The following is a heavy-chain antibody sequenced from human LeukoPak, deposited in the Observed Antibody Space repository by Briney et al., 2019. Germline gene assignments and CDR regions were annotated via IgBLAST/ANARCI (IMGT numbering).Heavy chain of an antibody. V-gene: IGHV3-23*01. J-gene: IGHJ4*02. D-gene: IGHD2-2*02. Sequence: PGGSLRLSCAASGFTFSSYAMSWVRQAPGKGLEWVSAISGSGGSTYYADSVKGRFTISRDNSKNTLYLQMNSLRAEDTAVYYCAKGTARGLGVVVPAAIPTNFDYWGQGTLVTVSS. CDR1: GFTFSSYA. CDR2: ISGSGGST. CDR3: AKGTARGLGVVVPAAIPTNFDY.